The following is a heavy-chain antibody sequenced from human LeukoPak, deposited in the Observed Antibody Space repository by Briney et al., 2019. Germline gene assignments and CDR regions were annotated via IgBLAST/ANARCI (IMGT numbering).Heavy chain of an antibody. CDR1: GYTFTGYY. CDR3: ARYDILTGTFDY. J-gene: IGHJ4*02. V-gene: IGHV1-2*02. Sequence: ASVKVSCKASGYTFTGYYMHWVRQVPGQGLEWMGWINPNSGGTNYAQKFQGRVTMTRDTSISTAYMELSRLRSDDTAVYYCARYDILTGTFDYWGQGTLVTVSS. D-gene: IGHD3-9*01. CDR2: INPNSGGT.